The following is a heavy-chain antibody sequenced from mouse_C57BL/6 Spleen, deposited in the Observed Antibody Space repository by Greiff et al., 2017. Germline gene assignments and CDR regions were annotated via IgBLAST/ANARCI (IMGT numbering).Heavy chain of an antibody. CDR2: IDPRSGNT. V-gene: IGHV1-81*01. CDR3: ASVDFYGNSPYFFGY. CDR1: GYTFTSYG. D-gene: IGHD1-1*01. J-gene: IGHJ2*01. Sequence: QVQLQQSGAELARPGASVKLSCKASGYTFTSYGISWVKQRTGQGLEWIGEIDPRSGNTYYNEKFKGKATLTADKSSSTAYMELRSLTSEDAACYFCASVDFYGNSPYFFGYWGQGTTLTVSS.